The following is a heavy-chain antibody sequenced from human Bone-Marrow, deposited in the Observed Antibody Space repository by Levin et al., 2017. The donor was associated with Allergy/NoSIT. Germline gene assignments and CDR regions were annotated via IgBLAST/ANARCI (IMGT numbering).Heavy chain of an antibody. V-gene: IGHV1-2*02. Sequence: GASVKVSCKASGYTFTDYFIHWVRLAPGQGLEWMGWINPNSGDTDPSQNFQGTVTMTRDTSISTAYMEVTSLTSNDTALYYCARISSAAFDMWGQGTVVTVSS. CDR1: GYTFTDYF. CDR3: ARISSAAFDM. J-gene: IGHJ3*02. D-gene: IGHD6-19*01. CDR2: INPNSGDT.